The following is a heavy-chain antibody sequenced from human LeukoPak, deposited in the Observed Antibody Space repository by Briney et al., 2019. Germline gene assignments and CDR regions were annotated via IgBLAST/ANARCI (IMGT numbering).Heavy chain of an antibody. CDR1: GGAIISYY. J-gene: IGHJ6*03. CDR2: IYPTGNT. Sequence: SETLSLTCSVSGGAIISYYWSWIRQPAGKGPEWIGRIYPTGNTDYNPSLKTRVTMSTDLSKKHFSLRLRSVTAADTDVYYCARLKFYDSTGYSPGYYMDVWGKGTAVTVSS. V-gene: IGHV4-4*07. CDR3: ARLKFYDSTGYSPGYYMDV. D-gene: IGHD3-22*01.